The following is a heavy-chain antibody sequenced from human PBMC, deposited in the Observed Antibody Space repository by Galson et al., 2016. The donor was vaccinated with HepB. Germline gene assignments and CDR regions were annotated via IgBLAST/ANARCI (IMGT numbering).Heavy chain of an antibody. CDR3: IRDFVGPNDH. J-gene: IGHJ4*02. D-gene: IGHD1-26*01. V-gene: IGHV3-74*01. CDR2: MNEDGTVI. Sequence: SLRLSCAASGFTLSNNWMHWVRQAPGKGLVWVSRMNEDGTVINYEESVRGRFTISRDSATNTLYLQMHSLRIEDTAVYYCIRDFVGPNDHWGQGTLVTVSS. CDR1: GFTLSNNW.